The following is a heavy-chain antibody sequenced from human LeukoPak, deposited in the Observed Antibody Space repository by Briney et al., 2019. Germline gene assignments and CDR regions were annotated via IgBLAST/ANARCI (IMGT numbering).Heavy chain of an antibody. CDR1: GFTFSNYV. CDR2: ISRSGVGT. D-gene: IGHD3-22*01. CDR3: GRRGPVVITLDAGDY. J-gene: IGHJ4*02. Sequence: GGSLRLSCAASGFTFSNYVMSWVRQAPGKGLQWVSVISRSGVGTYYADSVKGRFTISRDNSKNTLYLQMDSLRAEDTAVYYCGRRGPVVITLDAGDYWGQGTLVTVSS. V-gene: IGHV3-23*01.